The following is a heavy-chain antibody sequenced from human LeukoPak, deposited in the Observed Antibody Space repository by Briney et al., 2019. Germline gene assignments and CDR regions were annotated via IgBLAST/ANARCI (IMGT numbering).Heavy chain of an antibody. CDR1: GFTFSSYA. J-gene: IGHJ4*02. CDR2: ISGSGGST. CDR3: AKDLTLFYDSSGYYRY. Sequence: GGSLRLSCAASGFTFSSYAMRWVRQAPGKGREWGSAISGSGGSTDYADSLKGRFTISRDNSKNTLYLQMNSLRAEDTAVYYCAKDLTLFYDSSGYYRYWGQGTLVTVSS. V-gene: IGHV3-23*01. D-gene: IGHD3-22*01.